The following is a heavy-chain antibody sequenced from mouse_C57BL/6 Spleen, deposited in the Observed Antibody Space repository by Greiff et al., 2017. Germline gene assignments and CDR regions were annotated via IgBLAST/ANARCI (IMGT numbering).Heavy chain of an antibody. Sequence: QVQLKPSGAELAKPGASVKLSCKASGYTFTSYWMHWVKQRPGQGLEWIGYINPRRGYTKSNQKFKDKATLTAEKSSSTAYMHQSGLSYDDSAVYYSARCPITTVVATGFDYWGQGTTLTVSS. J-gene: IGHJ2*01. V-gene: IGHV1-7*01. D-gene: IGHD1-1*01. CDR3: ARCPITTVVATGFDY. CDR2: INPRRGYT. CDR1: GYTFTSYW.